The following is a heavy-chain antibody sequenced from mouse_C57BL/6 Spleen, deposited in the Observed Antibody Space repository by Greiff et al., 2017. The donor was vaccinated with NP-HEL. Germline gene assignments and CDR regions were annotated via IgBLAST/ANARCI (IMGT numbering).Heavy chain of an antibody. CDR3: ASNYYGSSRNYFDD. J-gene: IGHJ2*01. V-gene: IGHV5-6*01. CDR1: GFTFSSYG. Sequence: EVKLQESGGDLVKPGGSLKLSCAASGFTFSSYGMSWVRQTPDKRLEWVATISSGGSYTYYPDSVKGRFTISRDNAKNTLYLQMSSLKSEDTAMYYCASNYYGSSRNYFDDWGQGTTLTVSS. D-gene: IGHD1-1*01. CDR2: ISSGGSYT.